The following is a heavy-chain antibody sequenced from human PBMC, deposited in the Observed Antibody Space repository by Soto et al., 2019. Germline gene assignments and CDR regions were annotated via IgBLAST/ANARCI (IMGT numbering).Heavy chain of an antibody. J-gene: IGHJ4*02. CDR2: IYYIGTT. D-gene: IGHD2-2*01. CDR1: GGSISSYF. Sequence: SETLSLTCTVSGGSISSYFWSWIRQPPGKGLEWIGYIYYIGTTNYNPSLKSRVTISVDTSKNQFSLKLSSATAADTAVYYCARLGYCSSTSCYVLILDYWGQGTLVTVSS. CDR3: ARLGYCSSTSCYVLILDY. V-gene: IGHV4-59*01.